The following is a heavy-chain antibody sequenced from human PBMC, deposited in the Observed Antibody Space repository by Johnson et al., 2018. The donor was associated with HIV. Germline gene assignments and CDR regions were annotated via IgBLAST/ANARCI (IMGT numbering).Heavy chain of an antibody. CDR1: GFTFSSYA. J-gene: IGHJ3*02. V-gene: IGHV3-48*04. Sequence: VQLLESGGGLVQPGRSLRLSCAASGFTFSSYAMSWVRQAPGKGLEWVSYFSSSGTAIYYADSVKGRFTISRDNAKNSLYLQMNSLRAEDTAVYYCGKEGEAFDIWGQGTMVTVSS. CDR3: GKEGEAFDI. D-gene: IGHD3-16*01. CDR2: FSSSGTAI.